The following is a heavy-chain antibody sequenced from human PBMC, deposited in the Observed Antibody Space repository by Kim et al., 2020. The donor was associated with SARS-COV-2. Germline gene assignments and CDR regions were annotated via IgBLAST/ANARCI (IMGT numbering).Heavy chain of an antibody. CDR3: ARDTGRWYEY. CDR2: IYPSGST. D-gene: IGHD6-13*01. V-gene: IGHV4-4*07. Sequence: SETLSLTCTVSGDSINGFFWSWIRQPAGEGLEWIGRIYPSGSTHYNPSLRSRVTLSVDTSKNQFSLKLTSMTAADTAVYYCARDTGRWYEYWGQGTLATVSS. J-gene: IGHJ4*02. CDR1: GDSINGFF.